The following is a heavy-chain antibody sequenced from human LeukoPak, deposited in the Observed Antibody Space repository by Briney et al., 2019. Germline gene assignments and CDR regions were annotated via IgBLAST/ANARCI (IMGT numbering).Heavy chain of an antibody. CDR1: RFTFTTYA. D-gene: IGHD3-10*01. V-gene: IGHV3-30*18. CDR2: VSFDGSYK. Sequence: GGSLRLSCAASRFTFTTYAFHWVRQAPGKGLEWVAVVSFDGSYKYYGDSVKGRFTTSRDNSKNTLSLQMNSLRTEDTAVYYCAKDYGAYYYGMDVWGQGTTVTVSS. CDR3: AKDYGAYYYGMDV. J-gene: IGHJ6*02.